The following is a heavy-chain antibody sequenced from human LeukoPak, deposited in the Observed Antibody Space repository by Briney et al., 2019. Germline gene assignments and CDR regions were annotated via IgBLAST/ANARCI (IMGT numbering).Heavy chain of an antibody. Sequence: SETLSLTCTVSSGSIGSYYWSWIRQPPGKGLEWIGYIYYTGSTDYNPSLKSRVTISVDTSKNQFSLKLSSVTAADTAVYFCARWPMTNLAFDAWGQGTMVTVSS. CDR1: SGSIGSYY. CDR3: ARWPMTNLAFDA. J-gene: IGHJ3*01. V-gene: IGHV4-59*12. CDR2: IYYTGST. D-gene: IGHD3-22*01.